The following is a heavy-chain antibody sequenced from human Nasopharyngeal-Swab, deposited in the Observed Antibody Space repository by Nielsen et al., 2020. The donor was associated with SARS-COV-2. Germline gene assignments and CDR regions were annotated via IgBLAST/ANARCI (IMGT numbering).Heavy chain of an antibody. V-gene: IGHV3-66*01. D-gene: IGHD6-13*01. CDR2: IYSDGST. J-gene: IGHJ4*02. CDR3: ARTTVAAAGPYFDY. Sequence: GGSLRLSCAASGFTVSSNYMSWVRQAPGKGLEWVSVIYSDGSTYYADSVKGRFTISRDNSKNTLYLQMNSLRAEDTAVYYCARTTVAAAGPYFDYWGQGTLVTVSS. CDR1: GFTVSSNY.